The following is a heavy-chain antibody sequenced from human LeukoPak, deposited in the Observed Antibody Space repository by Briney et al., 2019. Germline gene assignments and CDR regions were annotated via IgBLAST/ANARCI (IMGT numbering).Heavy chain of an antibody. CDR2: IDWDDDK. V-gene: IGHV2-70*01. D-gene: IGHD3-9*01. CDR1: GFSLSTSGMC. J-gene: IGHJ4*02. CDR3: ARIVRQNFDWFRDEGFDY. Sequence: SGPTLVNPTQTLTLTCTFSGFSLSTSGMCVSWIRQPPGKALEWLALIDWDDDKYYSTSLKTRLTISKDTSKNQVVLTMTNMDPVDTATYYCARIVRQNFDWFRDEGFDYWGQGTLVTVSS.